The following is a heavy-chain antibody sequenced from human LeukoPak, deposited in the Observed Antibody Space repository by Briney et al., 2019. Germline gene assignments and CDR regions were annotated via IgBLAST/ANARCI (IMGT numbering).Heavy chain of an antibody. CDR3: ARSARLMKGVVEVTALDD. CDR1: GFTFSSYS. Sequence: PGGSLRLSCAASGFTFSSYSMNWVRQAPGKGLEWVSSISSSSSYIYYAVSVKGRFTISRNNAKNSLYLQMNSLRAEDTAVYYCARSARLMKGVVEVTALDDWGQGTLVTVSS. D-gene: IGHD3-3*01. J-gene: IGHJ4*02. CDR2: ISSSSSYI. V-gene: IGHV3-21*04.